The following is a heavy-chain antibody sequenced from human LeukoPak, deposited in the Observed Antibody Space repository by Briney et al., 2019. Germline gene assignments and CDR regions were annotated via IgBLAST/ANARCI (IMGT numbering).Heavy chain of an antibody. Sequence: SETLSLTCTVSGGSISSSSYYWGWIRQPPGQGLEWIVSIYYSGSNYYNPSLKSRVTISVVTSKTQFSLKLSSVTAADTAVYYCARLYYYDSSGYYYGRAHWGQGTLVTVSS. CDR3: ARLYYYDSSGYYYGRAH. D-gene: IGHD3-22*01. CDR1: GGSISSSSYY. J-gene: IGHJ4*02. CDR2: IYYSGSN. V-gene: IGHV4-39*01.